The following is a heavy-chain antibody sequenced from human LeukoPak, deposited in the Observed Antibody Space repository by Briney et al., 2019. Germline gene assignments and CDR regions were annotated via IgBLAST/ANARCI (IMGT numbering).Heavy chain of an antibody. V-gene: IGHV3-48*01. Sequence: QPGGSLRLSCAASGFTFNTFDMIWVRQAPGKGLEWVSYISSGSSSRYYADSVKGRFTISRDNAKNSLYLQMNSLRAEDTAVYFCARLRYYAVDVWGQGTTVIVSS. J-gene: IGHJ6*02. CDR3: ARLRYYAVDV. CDR2: ISSGSSSR. CDR1: GFTFNTFD.